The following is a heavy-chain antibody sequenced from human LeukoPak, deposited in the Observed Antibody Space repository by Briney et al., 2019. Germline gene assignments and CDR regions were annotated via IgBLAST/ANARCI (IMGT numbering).Heavy chain of an antibody. CDR3: ARYCGGDCYGMDV. CDR2: ISGSGGST. D-gene: IGHD2-21*01. J-gene: IGHJ6*02. V-gene: IGHV3-23*01. Sequence: GGSLRLSCAASGFTFSSYAMSWVRQAPGKGLEWVSAISGSGGSTYYADSVKGRFTISRDNSKNTLYLQMNSLRAEDTAVYYCARYCGGDCYGMDVWGQGTTVTVSS. CDR1: GFTFSSYA.